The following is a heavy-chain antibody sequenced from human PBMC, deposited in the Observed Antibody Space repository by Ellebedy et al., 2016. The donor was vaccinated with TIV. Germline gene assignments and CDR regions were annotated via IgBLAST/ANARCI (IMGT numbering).Heavy chain of an antibody. J-gene: IGHJ4*02. D-gene: IGHD3-10*01. CDR1: GDPITGSHW. Sequence: SETLSLTXAVSGDPITGSHWWSWVRPPPGRGLEWIGEIYPGRSGNYNPSLKSRVAMSIDESKNGFSLKLTSVTAADTAVYYCARDLGSGRYPGHWGQGTLVTVSS. V-gene: IGHV4-4*02. CDR3: ARDLGSGRYPGH. CDR2: IYPGRSG.